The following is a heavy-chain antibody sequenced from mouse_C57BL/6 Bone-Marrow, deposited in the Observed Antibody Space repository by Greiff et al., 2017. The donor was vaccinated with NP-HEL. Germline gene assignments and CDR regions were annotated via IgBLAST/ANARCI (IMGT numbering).Heavy chain of an antibody. CDR1: GFTFSDYY. J-gene: IGHJ3*01. CDR2: ISNGGGST. D-gene: IGHD2-4*01. Sequence: EVKLMDSGGGLVQPGGSLKLSCAASGFTFSDYYMYWVRQTPGKRLEWVAYISNGGGSTYYPDTVKGRFTISRDNAKNTLYLQMSRLKSEDTAMYYCARHADDYGGFAYWGQGTLVTVSA. CDR3: ARHADDYGGFAY. V-gene: IGHV5-12*01.